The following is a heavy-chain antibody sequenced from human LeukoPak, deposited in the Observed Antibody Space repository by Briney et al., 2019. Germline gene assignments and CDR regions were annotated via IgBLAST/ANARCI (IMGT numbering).Heavy chain of an antibody. CDR2: IHTSGIT. V-gene: IGHV4-4*07. J-gene: IGHJ4*02. CDR1: GGSISSHY. CDR3: ARDLGSNYVYFDY. Sequence: SETLSLTCTVSGGSISSHYWSWLRQPAGKGLEYIGRIHTSGITNYNPSLKSRVTMSGDTSKNQFYLNLRSVTAADTAVYYCARDLGSNYVYFDYWGQGSLVIVSS. D-gene: IGHD1-26*01.